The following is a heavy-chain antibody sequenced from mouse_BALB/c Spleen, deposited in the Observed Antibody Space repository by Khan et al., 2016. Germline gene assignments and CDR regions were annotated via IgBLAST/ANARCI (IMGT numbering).Heavy chain of an antibody. V-gene: IGHV8-11*01. Sequence: KESGPGILQPSQTLSLTCSFSGFSLNTYGIGVGWIRQPPGKGLEWLAHIWWNDNNSYNTALKSRLTIYKDNSNNQVFLKIASVDTADTGTYYCARRARCDGAFCGQGTLVTVSA. CDR3: ARRARCDGAF. J-gene: IGHJ3*01. CDR1: GFSLNTYGIG. D-gene: IGHD2-13*01. CDR2: IWWNDNN.